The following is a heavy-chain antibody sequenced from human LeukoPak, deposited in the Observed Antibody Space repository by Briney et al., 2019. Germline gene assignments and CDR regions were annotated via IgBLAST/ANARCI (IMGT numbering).Heavy chain of an antibody. Sequence: GGSLRPSCAASGFTFGSYGMSWVRQAPGKGLEWVSAISGSGGSTYYADSVKGRFTISRDNAKNSLYLQMNSLRAEDTAVYYCARDVLPYSGNYSATLGAGAFDIWGQGTMVTVSS. J-gene: IGHJ3*02. CDR3: ARDVLPYSGNYSATLGAGAFDI. V-gene: IGHV3-23*01. CDR1: GFTFGSYG. D-gene: IGHD1-26*01. CDR2: ISGSGGST.